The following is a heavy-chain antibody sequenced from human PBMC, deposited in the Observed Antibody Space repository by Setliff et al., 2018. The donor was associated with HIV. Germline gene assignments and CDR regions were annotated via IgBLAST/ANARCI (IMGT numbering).Heavy chain of an antibody. CDR2: IYYTGSA. CDR3: ASGYQYDSSGYYYVTPIDY. D-gene: IGHD3-22*01. V-gene: IGHV4-39*01. Sequence: SETLSLTCTVSGGSISSSSYYWGCIRQPPGKGLEWIGSIYYTGSANYDPPLKSRVTMSVDTSKNQFSLKLSSVTAADTAVYYCASGYQYDSSGYYYVTPIDYWGQGTLVTVSS. J-gene: IGHJ4*02. CDR1: GGSISSSSYY.